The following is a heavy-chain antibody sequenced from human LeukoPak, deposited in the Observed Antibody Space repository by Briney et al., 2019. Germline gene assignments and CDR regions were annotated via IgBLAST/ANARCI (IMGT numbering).Heavy chain of an antibody. V-gene: IGHV4-31*03. CDR1: GDSISSGGYY. CDR3: ARGEMATTYYFDY. Sequence: SETLSLTCTVSGDSISSGGYYWSWIRQHPGKGLEWIGYIYYSGSSYYNPSLKSRVTISVDTSKNQFSLKLTSVTAADTAVYYCARGEMATTYYFDYWGQGTLVTVSS. D-gene: IGHD5-24*01. CDR2: IYYSGSS. J-gene: IGHJ4*02.